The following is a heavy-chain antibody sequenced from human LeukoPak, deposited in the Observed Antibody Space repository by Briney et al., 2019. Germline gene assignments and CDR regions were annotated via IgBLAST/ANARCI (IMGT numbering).Heavy chain of an antibody. D-gene: IGHD3-10*01. V-gene: IGHV3-15*01. CDR2: IKSKTDGGTT. Sequence: TGGPLRLSCAASGFTFTSYYMHWVRQAPGKGLEWVGRIKSKTDGGTTDYAAPVKGRFTISRDDSKNTLYLQMNSRKTEDTAVYYCTTDAPRGGINWGQGTLVTVSS. J-gene: IGHJ4*02. CDR3: TTDAPRGGIN. CDR1: GFTFTSYY.